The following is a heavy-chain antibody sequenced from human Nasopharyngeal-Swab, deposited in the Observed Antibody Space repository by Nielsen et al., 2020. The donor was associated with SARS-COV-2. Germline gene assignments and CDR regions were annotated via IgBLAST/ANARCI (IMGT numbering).Heavy chain of an antibody. V-gene: IGHV4-31*02. D-gene: IGHD2-15*01. CDR2: IYYNGST. Sequence: RQAPGKGLEWIGYIYYNGSTYYNPSLKSRVNISPDTSKNQFSLKLSSVTAVDTAVYYCASYLGYCSGGSCYSLFDYWGQGTLVTVSS. J-gene: IGHJ4*02. CDR3: ASYLGYCSGGSCYSLFDY.